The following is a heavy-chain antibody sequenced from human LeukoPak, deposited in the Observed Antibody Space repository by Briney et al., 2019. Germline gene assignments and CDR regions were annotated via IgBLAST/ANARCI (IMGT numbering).Heavy chain of an antibody. V-gene: IGHV3-74*01. CDR3: AELGITMIGGV. J-gene: IGHJ6*04. CDR1: GFTFSSDW. Sequence: GGSLRLSCAASGFTFSSDWMHWVRQARGKGLLWVSRINTDGSSTTYADSVKGRFTIPRDNSKNTLYLQMNSLRAEDTAVYYCAELGITMIGGVWGKGTTVTISS. D-gene: IGHD3-10*02. CDR2: INTDGSST.